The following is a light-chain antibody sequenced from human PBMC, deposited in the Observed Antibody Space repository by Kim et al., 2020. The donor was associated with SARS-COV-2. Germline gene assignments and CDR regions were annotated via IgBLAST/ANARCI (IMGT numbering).Light chain of an antibody. CDR3: QQNGSSPLT. J-gene: IGKJ4*01. V-gene: IGKV3-20*01. Sequence: SPGERPTPPCRAGQGVGRSYLACYQQKPAQAPRPLSYGASSRATGFPDRFIGSGSGTDFTLTISGLGPEDFAVYYCQQNGSSPLTFGGG. CDR2: GAS. CDR1: QGVGRSY.